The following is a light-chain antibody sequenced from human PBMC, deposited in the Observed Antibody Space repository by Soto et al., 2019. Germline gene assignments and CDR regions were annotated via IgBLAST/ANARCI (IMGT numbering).Light chain of an antibody. J-gene: IGLJ1*01. Sequence: QSVLTQPASVSGFPGQSITISCTGTSSDVGNYHSVSWYQQRPGKAPKFMISDVSDRPAGVSNRFSGSKSGSTATLTISSLQAEDEAHYYCDSYSSSRTYVFGTWTKLTVL. CDR2: DVS. V-gene: IGLV2-14*01. CDR1: SSDVGNYHS. CDR3: DSYSSSRTYV.